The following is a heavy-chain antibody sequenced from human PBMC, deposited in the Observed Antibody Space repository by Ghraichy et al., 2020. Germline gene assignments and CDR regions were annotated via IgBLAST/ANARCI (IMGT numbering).Heavy chain of an antibody. V-gene: IGHV3-53*01. CDR2: IYSGGST. J-gene: IGHJ4*02. Sequence: GSLRLSCAASGFTVSSNHMSWVRQAPGKGLEWVSVIYSGGSTYYADSVKGRFTISRDNSKNTLYLQMNSLRAEDTAVYYCARGGSSWVHFDYWGQGTLVTVSS. D-gene: IGHD6-13*01. CDR3: ARGGSSWVHFDY. CDR1: GFTVSSNH.